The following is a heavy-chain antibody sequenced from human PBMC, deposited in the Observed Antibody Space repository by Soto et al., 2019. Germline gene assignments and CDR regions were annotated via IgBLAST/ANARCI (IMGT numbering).Heavy chain of an antibody. V-gene: IGHV1-69*01. Sequence: QVQLVQSGAEVKRPGSSVKVSCKASGGIFSNYAFSWVRQAPGQGLEWVGGIIPIFGTANYAQTLQGRVTITADESTRTVYMELSSLRSEETALYYCAREIAVTGNDAFDTWGQGTMVTVSS. D-gene: IGHD3-22*01. CDR1: GGIFSNYA. CDR3: AREIAVTGNDAFDT. CDR2: IIPIFGTA. J-gene: IGHJ3*02.